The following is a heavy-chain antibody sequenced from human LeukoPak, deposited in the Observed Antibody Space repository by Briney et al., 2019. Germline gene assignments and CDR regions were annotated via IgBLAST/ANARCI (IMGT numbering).Heavy chain of an antibody. Sequence: ASVKVSCKASGYTFTGYYMHWVRQAPGQGLEWMGWINPNSGGTNYAQKFRGRVTMTRDTSISTAYMELSRLRSDDTAVYYCARDWALLWFGELGGHFDYWGQGTLVTVSS. CDR3: ARDWALLWFGELGGHFDY. D-gene: IGHD3-10*01. J-gene: IGHJ4*02. V-gene: IGHV1-2*02. CDR2: INPNSGGT. CDR1: GYTFTGYY.